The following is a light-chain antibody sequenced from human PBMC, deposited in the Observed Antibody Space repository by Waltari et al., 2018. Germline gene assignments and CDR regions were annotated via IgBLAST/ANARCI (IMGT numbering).Light chain of an antibody. J-gene: IGKJ4*01. CDR3: QQRANWPPLT. CDR2: HAS. V-gene: IGKV3-11*01. Sequence: DIVLTQSPATLSLSPGERATLSCRASQRVYNFLAWYQQKPGQAPRLLVYHASNRAAGIPARFSGSGSGTDFTLTISSLEPEDSAVYYCQQRANWPPLTFGGGTKVEI. CDR1: QRVYNF.